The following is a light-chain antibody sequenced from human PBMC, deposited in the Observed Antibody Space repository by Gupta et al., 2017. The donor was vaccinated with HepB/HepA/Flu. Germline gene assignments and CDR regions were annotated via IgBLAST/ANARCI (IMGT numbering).Light chain of an antibody. CDR1: HPVFYSPDNKEY. V-gene: IGKV4-1*01. Sequence: DIVMTQSPDSLTVSLGERVTINCKSSHPVFYSPDNKEYLGWYQCKPGQPPKLLIYGASIRESGVPDRFSGSGSGTDFTLTISNLQAEDVAVYYCHQHYSSPFTFGGGTKVEIK. CDR2: GAS. CDR3: HQHYSSPFT. J-gene: IGKJ4*01.